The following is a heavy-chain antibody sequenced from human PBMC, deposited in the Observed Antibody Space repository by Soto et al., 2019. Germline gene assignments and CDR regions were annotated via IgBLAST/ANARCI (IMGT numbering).Heavy chain of an antibody. CDR1: GGSISSYY. V-gene: IGHV4-59*01. J-gene: IGHJ6*02. D-gene: IGHD3-22*01. CDR3: AREGYSSGYYYYYGMDV. Sequence: PSETLSLTCTVSGGSISSYYWSWIQQPPGKGLEWIGYIYYSGSTNYNPSLKSRVTISVDTSKNQFSLRLSSVTAADTAVYYCAREGYSSGYYYYYGMDVWGQGTTVTVSS. CDR2: IYYSGST.